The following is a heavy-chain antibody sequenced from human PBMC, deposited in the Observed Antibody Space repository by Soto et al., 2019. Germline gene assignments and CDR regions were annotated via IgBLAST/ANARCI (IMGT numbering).Heavy chain of an antibody. V-gene: IGHV5-51*01. J-gene: IGHJ4*02. CDR3: ARHYYGSGRPTPYFDY. D-gene: IGHD3-10*01. CDR1: GYSFTSYW. CDR2: IYPGDSDT. Sequence: GESLKISCKGSGYSFTSYWIGWVRQMPGKGLEWMGIIYPGDSDTRYSPSFQGQVTISADKSISTAYLQWSSLKASDTAMYYCARHYYGSGRPTPYFDYRGQGTLVTVSS.